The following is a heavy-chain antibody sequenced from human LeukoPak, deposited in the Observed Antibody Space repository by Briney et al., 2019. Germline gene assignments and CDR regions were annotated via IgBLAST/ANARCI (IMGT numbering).Heavy chain of an antibody. Sequence: GGSLRPSCAASGFTFSSYGMSWVRQAPGKGLEWVSAISGSGGSTYYADSVKGRFTISRDNSKNTLYLQMNSLRAEDTAVYYCAKVGGSGYYSYWGQGTLVTVSS. CDR1: GFTFSSYG. CDR3: AKVGGSGYYSY. CDR2: ISGSGGST. D-gene: IGHD3-22*01. J-gene: IGHJ4*02. V-gene: IGHV3-23*01.